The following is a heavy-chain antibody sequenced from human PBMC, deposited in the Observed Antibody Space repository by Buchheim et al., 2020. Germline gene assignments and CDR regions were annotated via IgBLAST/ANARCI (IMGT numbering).Heavy chain of an antibody. J-gene: IGHJ6*03. CDR3: AKHSSSHYFYYYMDV. D-gene: IGHD6-13*01. Sequence: EVQLLESGGKLVQPGGSLRLSCSASGFTFASYAMSWVRQVPGKGLEWVSSITASGAGTHNADSVKGRFTISRDNFKKTVYLQMNSLTGEDTAIYYCAKHSSSHYFYYYMDVWGTGT. V-gene: IGHV3-23*01. CDR2: ITASGAGT. CDR1: GFTFASYA.